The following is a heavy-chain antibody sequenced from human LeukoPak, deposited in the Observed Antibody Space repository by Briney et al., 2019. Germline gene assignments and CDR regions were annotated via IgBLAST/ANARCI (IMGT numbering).Heavy chain of an antibody. V-gene: IGHV4-39*07. CDR3: AREGAGVFTIMVEDAFDI. D-gene: IGHD3-9*01. CDR2: IYYSGST. CDR1: GGSISSSSYY. J-gene: IGHJ3*02. Sequence: SETLSLTCTVSGGSISSSSYYWGWIRQPPGKGLEWIGSIYYSGSTYYNPSLKSRVTISVDTSKNQYSLKLSSVTAADTAGYYCAREGAGVFTIMVEDAFDIWGQGTMVTVSS.